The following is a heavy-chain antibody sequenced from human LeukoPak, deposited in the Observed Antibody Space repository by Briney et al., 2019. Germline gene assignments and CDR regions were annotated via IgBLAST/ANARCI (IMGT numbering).Heavy chain of an antibody. Sequence: SETLSLTYTVSGGSISSYYWSWIRQPPGKGLEWIGYIYYSGSTNYNPSLKSRVTMSVDTSKNQFSLKLSSVTAADTAVYYCARETGTTLDYWGQGTLVTVSS. CDR2: IYYSGST. D-gene: IGHD1-7*01. CDR1: GGSISSYY. CDR3: ARETGTTLDY. V-gene: IGHV4-59*12. J-gene: IGHJ4*02.